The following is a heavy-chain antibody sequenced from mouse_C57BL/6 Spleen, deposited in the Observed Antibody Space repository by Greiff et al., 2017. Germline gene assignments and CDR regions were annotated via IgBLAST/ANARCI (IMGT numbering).Heavy chain of an antibody. Sequence: EVKLMESEGGLVQPGSSMKLSCTASGFTFSDYYMAWVRQVPEKGLEWVANINYDGSSTYYLDSLKSRFIISRDNAKNILYLQRSSLKSEDTATYYCARYDDDGAFDYWGQGTTLTVSS. CDR1: GFTFSDYY. V-gene: IGHV5-16*01. CDR3: ARYDDDGAFDY. J-gene: IGHJ2*01. D-gene: IGHD2-4*01. CDR2: INYDGSST.